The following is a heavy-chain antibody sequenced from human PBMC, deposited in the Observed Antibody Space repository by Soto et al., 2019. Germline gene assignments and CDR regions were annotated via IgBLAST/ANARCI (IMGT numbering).Heavy chain of an antibody. V-gene: IGHV1-69*13. CDR1: GGSFNTYG. CDR2: FLPVFTTA. Sequence: SVKVSCKASGGSFNTYGISWVRQAPGQGLEWMGGFLPVFTTAKYAQKFQGRVSITADESTYTAYMELSSLRSEDTAVYFCARGGVDVSRTTVRHGALDIWGQGTVVTVSS. CDR3: ARGGVDVSRTTVRHGALDI. D-gene: IGHD4-17*01. J-gene: IGHJ3*02.